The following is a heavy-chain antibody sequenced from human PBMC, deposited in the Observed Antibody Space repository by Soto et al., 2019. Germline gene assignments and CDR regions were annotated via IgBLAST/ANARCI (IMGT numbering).Heavy chain of an antibody. V-gene: IGHV4-4*02. Sequence: QVQLQESGPGLAKPSGTLSLTCAVFGGSISNSNWWTWVRQPPGKGLDWIGEIFHSGSTNYNSSLMGPVTISVDKANNQFSLKLSSVTAADTAVYYCAHRPIVGAAIWGQGTLVTVSS. CDR2: IFHSGST. CDR3: AHRPIVGAAI. D-gene: IGHD1-26*01. CDR1: GGSISNSNW. J-gene: IGHJ4*02.